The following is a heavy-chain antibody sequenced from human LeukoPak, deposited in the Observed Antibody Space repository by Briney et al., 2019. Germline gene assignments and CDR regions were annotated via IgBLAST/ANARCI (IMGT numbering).Heavy chain of an antibody. CDR1: GFTFSSYA. Sequence: GRSLRLSCAASGFTFSSYAMHWVRQAPGKGLEWVAVISYDGSNKYYADSVKGRFTISRDNSKNTLYLQMNSLRAEDTAVYYCARAISSSWSHVFDYWGQGTLVTVSS. D-gene: IGHD6-13*01. J-gene: IGHJ4*02. V-gene: IGHV3-30-3*01. CDR2: ISYDGSNK. CDR3: ARAISSSWSHVFDY.